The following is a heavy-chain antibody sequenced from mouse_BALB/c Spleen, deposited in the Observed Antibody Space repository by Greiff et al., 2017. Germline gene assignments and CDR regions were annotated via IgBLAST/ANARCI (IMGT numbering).Heavy chain of an antibody. Sequence: EVKVEESGGGLVKPGGSLKLSCAASGFTFSSYAMSWVRQTPEKRLEWVASISSGGSTYYPDSVKGRFTISRDNARNILYLQMSSLRSEDTAMYYCARGSGSSFDYWGQGTTLTVSS. CDR2: ISSGGST. CDR1: GFTFSSYA. J-gene: IGHJ2*01. CDR3: ARGSGSSFDY. D-gene: IGHD1-1*01. V-gene: IGHV5-6-5*01.